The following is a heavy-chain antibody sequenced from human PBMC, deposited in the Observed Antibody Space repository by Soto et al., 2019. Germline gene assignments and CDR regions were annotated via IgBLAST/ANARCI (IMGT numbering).Heavy chain of an antibody. CDR1: GFTFSSYG. D-gene: IGHD6-6*01. V-gene: IGHV3-30*18. Sequence: QVQLVESGGGVVQPGRSLRLSCAASGFTFSSYGMHWVRQAPGKGLEWVAVISYDGSNKYYADSVKGRFTISRDNSKNTLYLQMNSLRAEDTAVYYCAKDGGAARSHLDYWGQGTLVTVSS. J-gene: IGHJ4*02. CDR2: ISYDGSNK. CDR3: AKDGGAARSHLDY.